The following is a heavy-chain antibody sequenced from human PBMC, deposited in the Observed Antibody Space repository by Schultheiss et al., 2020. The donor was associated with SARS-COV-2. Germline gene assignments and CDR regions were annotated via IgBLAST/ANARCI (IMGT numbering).Heavy chain of an antibody. CDR2: INPKDGVT. V-gene: IGHV1-2*06. CDR3: ARHNRYGDP. J-gene: IGHJ5*02. Sequence: ASVKVSCKASGYTLSVNHIHWVRQAPGQGLEWMGRINPKDGVTYYPQTFQGRVTMTSDTSLGTVYMELSSLRSEDTAVYYCARHNRYGDPWGQGTLVTVSS. D-gene: IGHD4-17*01. CDR1: GYTLSVNH.